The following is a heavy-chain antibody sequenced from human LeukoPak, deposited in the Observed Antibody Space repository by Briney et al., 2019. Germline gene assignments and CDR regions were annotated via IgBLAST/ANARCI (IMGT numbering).Heavy chain of an antibody. CDR2: IKEDGNEK. J-gene: IGHJ4*02. CDR1: GFTLSGYW. CDR3: AREDSGFDY. V-gene: IGHV3-7*01. Sequence: PGGSLRLSCAASGFTLSGYWMSWVRRAPGKGLEWVANIKEDGNEKYYVDSVRGRFTISRDNAKNSVYLQVTSLRVEDTAVYYCAREDSGFDYWGQGTLVTVSS.